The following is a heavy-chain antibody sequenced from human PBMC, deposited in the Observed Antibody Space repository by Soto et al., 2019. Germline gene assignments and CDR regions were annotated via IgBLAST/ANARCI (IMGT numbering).Heavy chain of an antibody. Sequence: GESLKISCRVSWYSFTTYWIGWLRQMSGKGLEWVGIVHPGDSETRYSSSFQGRVTISADRSINTAYLQWSSLQASDTAMYYCARRGGTDQHMIIECLGQGTLVTVSS. CDR1: WYSFTTYW. V-gene: IGHV5-51*01. CDR2: VHPGDSET. CDR3: ARRGGTDQHMIIEC. D-gene: IGHD3-16*01. J-gene: IGHJ4*02.